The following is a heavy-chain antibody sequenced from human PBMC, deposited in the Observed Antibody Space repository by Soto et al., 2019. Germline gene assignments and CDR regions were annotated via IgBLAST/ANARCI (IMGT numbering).Heavy chain of an antibody. CDR2: INPNSGGT. J-gene: IGHJ6*02. V-gene: IGHV1-2*04. Sequence: ASVKVSCKASGYTFTGYYMHWVRQAPGQGLEWMGWINPNSGGTNYAQKFQGWVNMTRDTSISTAYMELSRLRSDDTAVYYFARGGRVGSSWVNYYYYYGMDVWGQGTTVTVSS. D-gene: IGHD6-13*01. CDR1: GYTFTGYY. CDR3: ARGGRVGSSWVNYYYYYGMDV.